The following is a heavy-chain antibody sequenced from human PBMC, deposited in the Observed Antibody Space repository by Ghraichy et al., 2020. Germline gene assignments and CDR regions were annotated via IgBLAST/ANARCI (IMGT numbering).Heavy chain of an antibody. D-gene: IGHD6-6*01. J-gene: IGHJ4*02. CDR3: ARGEQLVLGSTDY. Sequence: GGSLRLSCAASGFTFRDFYMSWIRQAPGKGLEWVSYISSSGSTIYYADSVKGRFTISRDNAKNSLYLQMNSLRAEDTAVYYCARGEQLVLGSTDYWGQGTLVTVSS. CDR2: ISSSGSTI. V-gene: IGHV3-11*01. CDR1: GFTFRDFY.